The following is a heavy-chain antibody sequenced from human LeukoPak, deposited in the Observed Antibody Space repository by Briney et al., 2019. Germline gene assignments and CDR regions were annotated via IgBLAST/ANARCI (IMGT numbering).Heavy chain of an antibody. V-gene: IGHV1-2*02. Sequence: ASVKVSCKASGYTFTGYYMHWVRQAPGQGLEWMGWINPNSGGTNYAQKFQGRVTMTRDTSISTAYMELSRLRSDDTAVYYCARGGYGYCSSTSCPTWGDAFDIWGQGAMVTVSS. CDR1: GYTFTGYY. CDR3: ARGGYGYCSSTSCPTWGDAFDI. D-gene: IGHD2-2*01. CDR2: INPNSGGT. J-gene: IGHJ3*02.